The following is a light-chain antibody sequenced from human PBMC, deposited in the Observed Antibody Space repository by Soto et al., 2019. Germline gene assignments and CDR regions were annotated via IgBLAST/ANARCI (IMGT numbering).Light chain of an antibody. CDR2: DAS. J-gene: IGKJ4*01. Sequence: EIVLTQSPGVLSLSPGESATLSCGASQSVSSSYLAWYQQKPGLAPRLIIYDASRRVSGIPDRFSGRESWTDFTLTISRLEPEDFAVYYCQQYGSSPVTFGGGTKVEIK. CDR1: QSVSSSY. V-gene: IGKV3D-20*01. CDR3: QQYGSSPVT.